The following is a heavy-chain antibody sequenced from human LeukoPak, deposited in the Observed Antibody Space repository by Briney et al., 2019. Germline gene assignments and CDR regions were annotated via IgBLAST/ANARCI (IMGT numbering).Heavy chain of an antibody. V-gene: IGHV4-38-2*02. CDR2: IFYSGGT. CDR3: AKSNGYGLVDI. J-gene: IGHJ3*02. D-gene: IGHD3-22*01. CDR1: GYSINSGYY. Sequence: SETLSLTCTVSGYSINSGYYWGWIRQTPGKGLEWIGNIFYSGGTYYSPSLTSRVTISLDTSRNQFSLKLNSVTAADTAVYYCAKSNGYGLVDIWGQGTMVTVSS.